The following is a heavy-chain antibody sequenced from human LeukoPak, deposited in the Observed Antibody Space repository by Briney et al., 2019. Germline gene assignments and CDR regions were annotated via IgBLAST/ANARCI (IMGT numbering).Heavy chain of an antibody. Sequence: SETLSLTCTVSGGSISSSSYYWGWIRQPPGKGLEWIGSIYYSGSTYYNPSLKSRVTISVDTSKNQFSLKLSSVTAADTAVYYCARRHPIGEAFDYWGQGTLVTVSS. D-gene: IGHD4-17*01. CDR2: IYYSGST. CDR3: ARRHPIGEAFDY. CDR1: GGSISSSSYY. J-gene: IGHJ4*02. V-gene: IGHV4-39*01.